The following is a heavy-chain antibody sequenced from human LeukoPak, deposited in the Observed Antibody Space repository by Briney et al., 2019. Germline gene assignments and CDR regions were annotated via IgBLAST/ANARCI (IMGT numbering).Heavy chain of an antibody. J-gene: IGHJ4*02. V-gene: IGHV4-34*01. Sequence: PSETLSLTCAVYGGSFSGYYWSWIRQPPGKGLEWIGEINHSGSTNCNPSLKSRVTISVDTSKNQFSLKLSSVTAADTAVYYCARGWRRDYVWGSYLSNWGQGTLVTVSS. D-gene: IGHD3-16*02. CDR1: GGSFSGYY. CDR3: ARGWRRDYVWGSYLSN. CDR2: INHSGST.